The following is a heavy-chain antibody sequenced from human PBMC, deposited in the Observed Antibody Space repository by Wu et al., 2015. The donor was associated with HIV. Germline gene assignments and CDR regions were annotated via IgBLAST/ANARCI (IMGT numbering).Heavy chain of an antibody. CDR1: GYSFTGYD. V-gene: IGHV1-8*01. Sequence: QALLVQSGTEVKRPGASVKVSCKASGYSFTGYDINWVRQAPGQGLQWMGWINPNSGNSGFAQKFQGRLTMTRIPSINTAYMELINLKSEDTAVYFCTRSTFAGGSDTWYSFDKWGQGTLVTVSS. D-gene: IGHD2-15*01. CDR3: TRSTFAGGSDTWYSFDK. CDR2: INPNSGNS. J-gene: IGHJ4*02.